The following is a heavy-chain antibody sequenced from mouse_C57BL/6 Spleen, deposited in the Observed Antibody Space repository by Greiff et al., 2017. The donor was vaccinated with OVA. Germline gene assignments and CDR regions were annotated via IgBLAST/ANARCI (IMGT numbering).Heavy chain of an antibody. D-gene: IGHD2-1*01. J-gene: IGHJ2*01. Sequence: QVQLQQPGAELVRPGSSVKLSCKASGYTFTSYWMHWVKQRPIQGLEWIGNIDPSDSETHYNQQFKDKATLTVDKSSSTAYMQLSSLTSEDSAVYYSARHEKYGNYPYFDYWGQGTTLTVSS. CDR3: ARHEKYGNYPYFDY. CDR1: GYTFTSYW. V-gene: IGHV1-52*01. CDR2: IDPSDSET.